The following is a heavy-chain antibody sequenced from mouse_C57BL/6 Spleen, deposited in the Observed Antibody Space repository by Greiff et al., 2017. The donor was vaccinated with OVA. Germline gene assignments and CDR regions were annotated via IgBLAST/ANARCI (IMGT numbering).Heavy chain of an antibody. V-gene: IGHV5-4*01. CDR2: ISDGGSYT. D-gene: IGHD1-1*02. CDR1: GFTFSSYA. CDR3: ARDYGLWDY. Sequence: EVQGVESGGGLVKPGGSLKLSCAASGFTFSSYAMSWVRQTPEKRLEWVATISDGGSYTYYPDNVKGRFTISRDNAKNNLYLQMSHLKSEDTAMYYCARDYGLWDYWGQGTTLTVSS. J-gene: IGHJ2*01.